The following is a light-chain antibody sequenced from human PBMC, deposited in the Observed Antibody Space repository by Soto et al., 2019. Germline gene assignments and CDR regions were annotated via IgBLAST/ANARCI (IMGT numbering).Light chain of an antibody. V-gene: IGLV1-51*02. CDR3: GTWDSSLSIFV. J-gene: IGLJ1*01. CDR1: SSNIGNYY. CDR2: END. Sequence: VLTQPPSVSAAPGQKVTMSRSGGSSNIGNYYVSWHQQLPGTAPKLLIYENDKRPSGIPDRFSGSKSGTSATLGITGLQTGDEADYYCGTWDSSLSIFVFGTGTKVTDL.